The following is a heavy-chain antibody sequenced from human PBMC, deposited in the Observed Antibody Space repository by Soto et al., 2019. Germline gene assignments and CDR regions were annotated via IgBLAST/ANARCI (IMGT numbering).Heavy chain of an antibody. J-gene: IGHJ3*02. CDR3: PTYRRFSQI. CDR2: IYNSGST. V-gene: IGHV4-30-2*01. D-gene: IGHD3-3*01. Sequence: SETLSLTCAVSGGYISGGCCSWIWIRQPPGKGLEWIGFIYNSGSTYYNSSLKSRVTISVDRSKNHFFLNLTSVTAADTAVYYCPTYRRFSQIWGQGKKVTVSS. CDR1: GGYISGGCCS.